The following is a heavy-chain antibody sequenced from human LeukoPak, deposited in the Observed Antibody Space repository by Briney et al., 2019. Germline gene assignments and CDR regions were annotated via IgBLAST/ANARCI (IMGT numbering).Heavy chain of an antibody. Sequence: GGSLRLSCAASGFTFSNYALHWVRQAPGKGLEYVSAIRTNGGSTYYANSVKGRFTISRDNSKNTLYLQMGSLTTEDMAVYYCARQTAAGAERYMDVWGKGTTVTVSS. D-gene: IGHD6-13*01. V-gene: IGHV3-64*01. J-gene: IGHJ6*03. CDR3: ARQTAAGAERYMDV. CDR1: GFTFSNYA. CDR2: IRTNGGST.